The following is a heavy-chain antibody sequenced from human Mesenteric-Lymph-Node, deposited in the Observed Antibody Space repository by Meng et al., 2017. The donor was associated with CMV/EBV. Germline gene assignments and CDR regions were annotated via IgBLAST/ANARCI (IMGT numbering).Heavy chain of an antibody. Sequence: YYMHCVRQDPGQGLQWMRIINPSGGSTSYAQKFQGRVTMTRDTSTSTVYMELSSLRSEDTAVYYCASGYYYDSSGYEEAYYYYGMDVWGQGTTVTVSS. CDR3: ASGYYYDSSGYEEAYYYYGMDV. D-gene: IGHD3-22*01. J-gene: IGHJ6*02. CDR2: INPSGGST. V-gene: IGHV1-46*01. CDR1: YY.